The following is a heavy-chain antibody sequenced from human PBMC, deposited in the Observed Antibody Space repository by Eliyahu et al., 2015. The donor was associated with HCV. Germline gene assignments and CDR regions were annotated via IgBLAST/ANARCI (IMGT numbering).Heavy chain of an antibody. CDR3: ARVTGGGYYYNRYFDY. D-gene: IGHD3-22*01. CDR1: GXSISXGXYX. Sequence: QVQLQESGPGLVKPSQTLSXXXPVXGXSISXGXYXXSWIRQPPGKGRGWIGYIYYSXSTYYNPSLKSRVTISVDTSKNQFSLKLSSVTAADTAVYYCARVTGGGYYYNRYFDYWGQGTLVTVSS. CDR2: IYYSXST. V-gene: IGHV4-30-4*01. J-gene: IGHJ4*02.